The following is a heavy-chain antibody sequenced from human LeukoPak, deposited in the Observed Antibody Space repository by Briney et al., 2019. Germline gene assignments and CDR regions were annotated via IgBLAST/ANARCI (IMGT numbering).Heavy chain of an antibody. J-gene: IGHJ3*02. D-gene: IGHD3-10*01. CDR2: ISNDGSNK. V-gene: IGHV3-30*18. CDR1: GFTFSSYG. CDR3: AKGRGAFDI. Sequence: GRSLRLSCVASGFTFSSYGMHLVRQAPGKGLEWVAVISNDGSNKYYADSVKGRFTISRDNSKNTLYLQMNSLRAEDTAVYYCAKGRGAFDIWGQGTMVTVSS.